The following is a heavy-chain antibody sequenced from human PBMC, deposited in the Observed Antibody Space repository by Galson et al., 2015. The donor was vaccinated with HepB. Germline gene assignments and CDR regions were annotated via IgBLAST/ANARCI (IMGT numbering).Heavy chain of an antibody. D-gene: IGHD3-16*02. CDR2: IWYDGSNK. Sequence: SLRLSCPASGFTFSSYGMHWVRQAPGKGLEWEAVIWYDGSNKYYADSVKGRFTISRDNSKNTLYLQMNSLRAEDTAVYYCARDRIVYDYVWGSYRYYDAFDIWGQGTMVTVSS. CDR1: GFTFSSYG. CDR3: ARDRIVYDYVWGSYRYYDAFDI. V-gene: IGHV3-33*01. J-gene: IGHJ3*02.